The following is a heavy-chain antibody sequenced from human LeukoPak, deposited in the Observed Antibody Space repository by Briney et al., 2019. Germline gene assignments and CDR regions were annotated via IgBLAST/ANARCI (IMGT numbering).Heavy chain of an antibody. CDR3: ARDLQDSSGYYHDAFDI. V-gene: IGHV3-53*01. J-gene: IGHJ3*02. D-gene: IGHD3-22*01. CDR1: GFTVSSSY. CDR2: IYSGGST. Sequence: GGSLRLSCAASGFTVSSSYMSWVRQAPGKGLEWVSVIYSGGSTYYADSVKGRFTISRDNSKNTLYLQMNSLRAEDTAVYYCARDLQDSSGYYHDAFDIWGQGTMVTVSS.